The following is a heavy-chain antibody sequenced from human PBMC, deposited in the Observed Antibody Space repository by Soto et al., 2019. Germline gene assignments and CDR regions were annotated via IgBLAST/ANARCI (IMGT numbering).Heavy chain of an antibody. J-gene: IGHJ4*02. Sequence: TLSLTCTVSCGSISSYYWSWIRQPPGKALEWLALIYWDDDKRYSPSLKRRLTITRDTSKNQVVLTMTNMDSVDTATYYCAYCGYYSSSWFPDYWGQGTLVTVSS. V-gene: IGHV2-5*08. CDR2: IYWDDDK. CDR3: AYCGYYSSSWFPDY. D-gene: IGHD6-13*01. CDR1: CGSISSYYW.